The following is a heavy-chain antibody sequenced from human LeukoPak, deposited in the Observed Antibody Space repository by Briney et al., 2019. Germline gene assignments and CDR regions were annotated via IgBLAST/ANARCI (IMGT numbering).Heavy chain of an antibody. CDR3: ARGSGSGWLLDR. CDR2: MHDGGTT. D-gene: IGHD6-19*01. J-gene: IGHJ5*02. Sequence: PVRCLRLSCAASGVVVSGNFISAVRPAPGKRLQWVAIMHDGGTTDHADSVRGRFHISRDSSTNTLSLRINSLRAEDTAVYYCARGSGSGWLLDRWGKGALVTVSS. CDR1: GVVVSGNF. V-gene: IGHV3-53*01.